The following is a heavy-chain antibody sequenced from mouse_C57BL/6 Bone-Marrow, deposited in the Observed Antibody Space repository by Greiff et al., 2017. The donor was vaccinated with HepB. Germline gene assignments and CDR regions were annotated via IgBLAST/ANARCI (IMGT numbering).Heavy chain of an antibody. V-gene: IGHV1-15*01. CDR2: IDPETGGT. J-gene: IGHJ4*01. CDR1: GYTFTDYE. Sequence: VQLQQSGAELVRPGASVTLSCKASGYTFTDYEMHWVKQTPVHGLEWIGAIDPETGGTAYNQKFKGKAILTADKSSSTAYMELRSLTSEDSAVYYCTRGGGMDYWGQGTSVTVSS. CDR3: TRGGGMDY.